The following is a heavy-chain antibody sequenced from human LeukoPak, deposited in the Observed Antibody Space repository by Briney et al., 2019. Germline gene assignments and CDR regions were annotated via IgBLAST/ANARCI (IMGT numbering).Heavy chain of an antibody. CDR1: GYTFTSYG. V-gene: IGHV1-18*01. J-gene: IGHJ4*02. D-gene: IGHD3-22*01. CDR2: ISAYNGNT. Sequence: ASVKVSCKASGYTFTSYGISWVRQAPGQGLEWMGWISAYNGNTNYAQKLQGRVTMTTDTSTSTAYMELRSLRSDDTAVHYCARSRAMIVVSSDFDYWGQGTLVTVSS. CDR3: ARSRAMIVVSSDFDY.